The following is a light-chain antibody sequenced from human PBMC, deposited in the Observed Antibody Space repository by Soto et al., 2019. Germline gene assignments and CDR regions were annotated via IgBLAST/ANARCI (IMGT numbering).Light chain of an antibody. V-gene: IGKV1-39*01. Sequence: DIPMTQSPSSLSASLGDRVTITCRASQSISNFLNWFQHKPGKAPKVLIYAASTLQSVVPPRFSGSVSGTDFTLTISSLQPEDSARYYCQQYYNSVLTFGGGTKVEIK. J-gene: IGKJ4*01. CDR3: QQYYNSVLT. CDR2: AAS. CDR1: QSISNF.